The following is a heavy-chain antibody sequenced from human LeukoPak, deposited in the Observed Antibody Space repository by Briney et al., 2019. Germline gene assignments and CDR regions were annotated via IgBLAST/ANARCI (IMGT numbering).Heavy chain of an antibody. CDR2: IKQDASTK. CDR3: ARDTDGSLDY. J-gene: IGHJ4*02. D-gene: IGHD1-26*01. V-gene: IGHV3-7*01. Sequence: GGSLRLSCAASGFTFSNSWMAWVRQAPGKGLEWVANIKQDASTKHYADSLKGRFTISRDNPKNSLYLQMNSLRADDTAVYYCARDTDGSLDYWGQGTLVTVSS. CDR1: GFTFSNSW.